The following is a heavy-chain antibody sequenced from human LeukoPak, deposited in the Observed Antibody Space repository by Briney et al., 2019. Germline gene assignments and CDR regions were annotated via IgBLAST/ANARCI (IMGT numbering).Heavy chain of an antibody. V-gene: IGHV4-39*01. CDR3: AAQQLGHDY. J-gene: IGHJ4*02. CDR1: GGSISSSSYH. Sequence: PSETLSLTCTVSGGSISSSSYHWGWIRQPPGKGLEWIGSIYYSGSTYYNPSLKSRVTISVDTSKNQFSLKLSSVTAADTAVYYCAAQQLGHDYWGQGTLVTVSS. CDR2: IYYSGST. D-gene: IGHD6-13*01.